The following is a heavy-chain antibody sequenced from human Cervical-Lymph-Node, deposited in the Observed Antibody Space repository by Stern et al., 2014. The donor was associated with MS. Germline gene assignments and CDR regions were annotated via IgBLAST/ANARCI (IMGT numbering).Heavy chain of an antibody. CDR1: GFTFSSYS. CDR3: ARDQAQFKILYNWFDP. Sequence: QLVESWGGLVKPGGSLRLSCAASGFTFSSYSMNWVRQAPVKGLEWVSFVSGSGTYIYYADSVKGRFTISRDNAKNSLSLQMDSLRAEDTAVYYCARDQAQFKILYNWFDPWGPGTLVTVSS. D-gene: IGHD2-15*01. V-gene: IGHV3-21*01. CDR2: VSGSGTYI. J-gene: IGHJ5*02.